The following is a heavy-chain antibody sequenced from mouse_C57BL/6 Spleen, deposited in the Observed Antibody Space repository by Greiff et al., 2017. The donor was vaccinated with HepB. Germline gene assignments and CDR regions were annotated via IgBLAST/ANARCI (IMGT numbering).Heavy chain of an antibody. D-gene: IGHD1-1*01. CDR3: ARPYYGSSHPWFAY. J-gene: IGHJ3*01. CDR1: GYTFTDYY. CDR2: INPNNGGT. Sequence: EVQLQQSGPELVKPGASVKISCKASGYTFTDYYMNWVKQSHGKSLEWIGDINPNNGGTSYNQKFKDKATLTVDKSSSTAYMELRSLTSEDSAVYYCARPYYGSSHPWFAYWGQGTLVTVSA. V-gene: IGHV1-26*01.